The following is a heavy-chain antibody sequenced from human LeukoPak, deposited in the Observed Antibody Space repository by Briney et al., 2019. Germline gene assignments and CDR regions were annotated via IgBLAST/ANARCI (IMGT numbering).Heavy chain of an antibody. CDR3: ARSYGSGADP. Sequence: IPSETLSLTCAVSGYSISSNYYWGWIRQPPGKGLEWIGSIYHSGSTYYNPPLKSRVTISVDTPKNQFSLKLSSVTAADTAVYYCARSYGSGADPWGQGTLVTVSS. V-gene: IGHV4-38-2*01. J-gene: IGHJ5*02. CDR1: GYSISSNYY. D-gene: IGHD3-10*01. CDR2: IYHSGST.